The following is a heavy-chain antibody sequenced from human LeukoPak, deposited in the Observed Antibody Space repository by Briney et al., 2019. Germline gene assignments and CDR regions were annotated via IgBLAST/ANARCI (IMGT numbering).Heavy chain of an antibody. V-gene: IGHV3-7*01. CDR3: AREAAGGTKGVSGSFDI. D-gene: IGHD6-13*01. Sequence: GGSLRLSCAASGFTFSSYWMSWVRQAPGKGLEWVANIKQDGSEKYYVDSVKGRFTISRDNAKNSLYLQMNSLRAEDTAVYNCAREAAGGTKGVSGSFDIWGQGTMVTVSS. CDR2: IKQDGSEK. J-gene: IGHJ3*02. CDR1: GFTFSSYW.